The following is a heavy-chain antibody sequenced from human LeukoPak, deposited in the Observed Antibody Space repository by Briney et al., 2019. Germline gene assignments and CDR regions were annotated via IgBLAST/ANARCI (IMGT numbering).Heavy chain of an antibody. CDR3: AKVAWLGTVASYYFDS. D-gene: IGHD4-23*01. V-gene: IGHV3-23*01. CDR1: GFTFNNHA. CDR2: IRSGVDTT. J-gene: IGHJ4*02. Sequence: PGGSLRLSCAASGFTFNNHAMSWVRQAPGKGLAWVSSIRSGVDTTSYADSVKGRFTISRDKSKNTVYLQRNILKDDVTAVSYCAKVAWLGTVASYYFDSWGQGTQVTVSS.